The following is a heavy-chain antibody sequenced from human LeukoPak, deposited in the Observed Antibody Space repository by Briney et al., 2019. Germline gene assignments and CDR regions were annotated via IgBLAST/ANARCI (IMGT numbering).Heavy chain of an antibody. V-gene: IGHV3-48*01. CDR1: GFTFSDYS. D-gene: IGHD5-24*01. J-gene: IGHJ4*02. Sequence: PGGSLRLSCAASGFTFSDYSMNWVRQAPGKGLEWISYIGIDSGNTNYADSVKGRFTISGDKAKNSLYLQMNSLRVEDTAVYYCARDYKYAFDNWGQGILVTVPS. CDR2: IGIDSGNT. CDR3: ARDYKYAFDN.